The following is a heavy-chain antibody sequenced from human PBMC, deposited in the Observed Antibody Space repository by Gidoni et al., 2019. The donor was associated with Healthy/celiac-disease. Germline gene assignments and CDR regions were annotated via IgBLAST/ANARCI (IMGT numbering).Heavy chain of an antibody. V-gene: IGHV1-69*06. D-gene: IGHD3-10*01. J-gene: IGHJ4*02. CDR2: IIPSFGTA. CDR3: AGQHTMVRGVILY. Sequence: QVQLVQSGAEVKKPWSSGKVAVMASGGPFSSYAIRWVRQSPGQGREWMGGIIPSFGTANYDQTFQGRVTITVDKSTSPAYMELSSLRSEDTAVYYCAGQHTMVRGVILYWGQGTLVTVSS. CDR1: GGPFSSYA.